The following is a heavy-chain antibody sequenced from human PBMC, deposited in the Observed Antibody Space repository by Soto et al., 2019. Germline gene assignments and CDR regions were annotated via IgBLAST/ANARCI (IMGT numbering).Heavy chain of an antibody. CDR3: ARDCSGGSCYLGYYYGMDV. J-gene: IGHJ6*02. V-gene: IGHV1-69*08. Sequence: QVQLVQSGAEVKKPGSSVKVSCKASGGTFSSYTISWVRQAPGQGLEWMGRIIPILGIANYAQKFQGRVTITADKSTSTAYMELSSLRSEDTAVYYCARDCSGGSCYLGYYYGMDVWGQGTTVTVSS. CDR2: IIPILGIA. D-gene: IGHD2-15*01. CDR1: GGTFSSYT.